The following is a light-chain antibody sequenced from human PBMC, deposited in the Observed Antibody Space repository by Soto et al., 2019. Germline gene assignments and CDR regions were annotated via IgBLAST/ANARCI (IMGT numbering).Light chain of an antibody. V-gene: IGKV3D-15*01. CDR3: QQYGSSPPIT. CDR2: RTS. CDR1: QSISSN. Sequence: EIVMTQSPATLSVSPGERATLSCRASQSISSNLAWYQQKPGQAPRLLMFRTSSRATGIPARFSGSGSGTEFSLTISSLQSEDFAVYYCQQYGSSPPITFGQGTRLEIK. J-gene: IGKJ5*01.